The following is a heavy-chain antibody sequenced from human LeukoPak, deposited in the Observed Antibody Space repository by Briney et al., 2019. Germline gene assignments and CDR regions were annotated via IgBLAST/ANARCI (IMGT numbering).Heavy chain of an antibody. CDR2: INPSGGST. CDR1: GYTFTSYY. Sequence: ASVTVSCKASGYTFTSYYMHWVRQAPGQGLEWMGIINPSGGSTSYAQKFQGRVTMTRDRSTSTVYMELSSLRSEDTAVYYCARDYVYYDSSGHRTRFDPWGQGTLVTVSS. V-gene: IGHV1-46*01. J-gene: IGHJ5*02. CDR3: ARDYVYYDSSGHRTRFDP. D-gene: IGHD3-22*01.